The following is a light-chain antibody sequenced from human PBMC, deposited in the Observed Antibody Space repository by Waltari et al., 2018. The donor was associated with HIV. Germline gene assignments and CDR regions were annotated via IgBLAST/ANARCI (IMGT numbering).Light chain of an antibody. Sequence: SALTQHASVSRFPGPCITVSCPETGSAVRRQHYASWSHQHPRKAPKLLLYDVSIRPSVVSNRFSGSRSGSTASLAISGLQAEDEADYYCTSFTSNPVDTAVVFGGGTKLTVL. V-gene: IGLV2-14*03. CDR1: GSAVRRQHY. J-gene: IGLJ2*01. CDR3: TSFTSNPVDTAVV. CDR2: DVS.